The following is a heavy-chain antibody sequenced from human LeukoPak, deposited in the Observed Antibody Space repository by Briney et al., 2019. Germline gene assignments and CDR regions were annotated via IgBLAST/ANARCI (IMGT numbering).Heavy chain of an antibody. CDR2: ISWNSGSI. V-gene: IGHV3-9*01. CDR1: GFTFDDYA. CDR3: ATACGGDCYIYYYYMDV. Sequence: GGSLRLSCAASGFTFDDYAMHWVRQAPGKGLEWVSGISWNSGSIGYADSVKGRFTISRDNSKNTLYLQMNSLRAEDTAVYYCATACGGDCYIYYYYMDVWGKGTTVTVSS. J-gene: IGHJ6*03. D-gene: IGHD2-21*01.